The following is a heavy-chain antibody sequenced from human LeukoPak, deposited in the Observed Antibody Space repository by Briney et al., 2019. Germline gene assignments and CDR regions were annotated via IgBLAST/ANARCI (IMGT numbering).Heavy chain of an antibody. J-gene: IGHJ6*03. CDR1: GFTFSSYS. CDR2: ISSSSSYI. V-gene: IGHV3-21*01. CDR3: AKIAAAGHYYYYMDV. Sequence: GGSLRLSCAASGFTFSSYSMNWVRQAPGKGLEWVSSISSSSSYIYYADSVKGRFTISRDNAKNSLYLQMNSLRAEDTAVYYCAKIAAAGHYYYYMDVWGKGTTVTISS. D-gene: IGHD6-13*01.